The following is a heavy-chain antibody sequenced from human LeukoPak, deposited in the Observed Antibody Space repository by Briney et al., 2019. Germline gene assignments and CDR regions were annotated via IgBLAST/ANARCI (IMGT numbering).Heavy chain of an antibody. CDR1: GYTFTSYG. D-gene: IGHD2-2*01. V-gene: IGHV1-18*01. CDR2: ISAYNGNT. J-gene: IGHJ5*01. CDR3: ARVPEHCTSPSCPDS. Sequence: ASVKVSCKASGYTFTSYGISWVRQAPGQGVEWMGWISAYNGNTNYAQKLQGRVTMTTDTSTSTAYMELRSLRSGDTAVYYCARVPEHCTSPSCPDSRGQGTLVPVPS.